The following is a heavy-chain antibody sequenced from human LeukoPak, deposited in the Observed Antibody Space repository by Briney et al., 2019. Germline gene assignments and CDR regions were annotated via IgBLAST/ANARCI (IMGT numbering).Heavy chain of an antibody. D-gene: IGHD3-3*01. Sequence: GGSLRLSCAASGFTFSSYAMSWVRQAPGKGLEWVSVISDSGGNTYYADSVKGRFTISRDNSKNTLYLQMNSLRAEDTAVYYCAKPPYDFWSGYSATQVDYWGQGTLVTVSS. CDR3: AKPPYDFWSGYSATQVDY. J-gene: IGHJ4*02. CDR2: ISDSGGNT. CDR1: GFTFSSYA. V-gene: IGHV3-23*01.